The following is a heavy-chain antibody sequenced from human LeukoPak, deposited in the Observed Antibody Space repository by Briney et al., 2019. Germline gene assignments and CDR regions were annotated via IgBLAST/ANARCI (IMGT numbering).Heavy chain of an antibody. D-gene: IGHD2-2*01. J-gene: IGHJ6*02. Sequence: PGGSLRLSCVASGFAFRDYCMHWVRQVPGEGLLWVSRSCPRGNNQVYADSVKGRFSISRDNSKNTLYLQMNSLRAEDTAVYYCARDFHRGYCSSTSCYGSSQGGHYYYYGMDVWGQGTTVTVSS. V-gene: IGHV3-74*01. CDR2: SCPRGNNQ. CDR3: ARDFHRGYCSSTSCYGSSQGGHYYYYGMDV. CDR1: GFAFRDYC.